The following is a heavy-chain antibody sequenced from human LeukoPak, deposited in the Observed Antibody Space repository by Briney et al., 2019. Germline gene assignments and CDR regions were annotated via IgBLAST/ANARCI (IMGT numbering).Heavy chain of an antibody. V-gene: IGHV4-38-2*02. CDR3: ARSKAHLSTSWYGTWFDP. CDR1: GYSVSSGYY. D-gene: IGHD2-2*01. CDR2: MYHSGDT. J-gene: IGHJ5*02. Sequence: TASETLSLTCTVSGYSVSSGYYWGWTRQPPGQGLEWIGSMYHSGDTYYNPSLKSRVTISVDTSKNQLSLKLSSVTAVDTAVYYCARSKAHLSTSWYGTWFDPWGQGTLVTVSS.